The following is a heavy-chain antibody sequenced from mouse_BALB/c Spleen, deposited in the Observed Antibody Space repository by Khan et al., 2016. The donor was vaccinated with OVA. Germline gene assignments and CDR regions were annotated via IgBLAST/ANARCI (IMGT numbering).Heavy chain of an antibody. CDR1: GFTFSTYG. CDR2: INTGGAYT. J-gene: IGHJ3*01. Sequence: EVQLQESGGDFVRPGGSLKLSCAASGFTFSTYGMSWVRQTPDKRLEWVATINTGGAYTYYPDSVKGRFTISRDNAKNTLYPQLSSLKSEDTAIYYCARLAYYYNSEGFAYWGQGTLVTVSA. D-gene: IGHD1-1*01. CDR3: ARLAYYYNSEGFAY. V-gene: IGHV5-6*01.